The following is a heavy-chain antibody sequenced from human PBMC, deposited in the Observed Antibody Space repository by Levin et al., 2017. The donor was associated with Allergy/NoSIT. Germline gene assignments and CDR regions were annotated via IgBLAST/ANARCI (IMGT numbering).Heavy chain of an antibody. CDR1: GFTFSDYY. CDR2: ISSSGSTI. CDR3: ARKRITYDFWSGYYKNDYGMDV. Sequence: GGSLRLSCAASGFTFSDYYMSWIRQAPGKGLEWVSYISSSGSTIYYADSVKGRFTISRDNAKNSLYLQMNSLRAEDTAVYYCARKRITYDFWSGYYKNDYGMDVWGQGTTVTVSS. J-gene: IGHJ6*02. D-gene: IGHD3-3*01. V-gene: IGHV3-11*01.